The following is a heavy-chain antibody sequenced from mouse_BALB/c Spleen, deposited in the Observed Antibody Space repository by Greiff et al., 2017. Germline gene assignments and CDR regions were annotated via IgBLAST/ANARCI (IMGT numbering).Heavy chain of an antibody. V-gene: IGHV3-2*02. CDR1: GYSITSDYA. D-gene: IGHD3-3*01. Sequence: EVQLVESGPGLVKPSQSLSLTCTVTGYSITSDYAWNWIRQFPGNKLEWMGYISYSGSTSYNPSLKSRISITRDTSKNQFFLQLNSVTTEDTATYYCARRGPGRGYAMDYWGQGTSVTVSS. CDR3: ARRGPGRGYAMDY. CDR2: ISYSGST. J-gene: IGHJ4*01.